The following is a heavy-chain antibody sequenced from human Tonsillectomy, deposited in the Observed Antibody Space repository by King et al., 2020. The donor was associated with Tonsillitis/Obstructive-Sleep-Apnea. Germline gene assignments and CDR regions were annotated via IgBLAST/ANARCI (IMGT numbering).Heavy chain of an antibody. CDR3: ARRGVGAAGTDAFDI. CDR2: IYYSGST. J-gene: IGHJ3*02. CDR1: GGSISNSSYY. D-gene: IGHD6-13*01. Sequence: QLQESGPGLVKPSETLSLTCTVSGGSISNSSYYWGWIRQPPGKGLEWIGSIYYSGSTYYNPSLKSRVTISVDTSKNQFSLKLSSVTAADTAVYYCARRGVGAAGTDAFDIWGQGTMVTVSS. V-gene: IGHV4-39*01.